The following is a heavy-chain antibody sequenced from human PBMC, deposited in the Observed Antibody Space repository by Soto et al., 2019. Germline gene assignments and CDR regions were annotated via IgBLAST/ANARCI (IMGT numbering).Heavy chain of an antibody. D-gene: IGHD2-15*01. CDR2: INHSGST. V-gene: IGHV4-34*01. Sequence: SETLSLTCAVYGGSFSGYYWSWIRQPPGKGLEWIGEINHSGSTNYNPSLKSRVTISVDTSKNQFSLKLSSVTATDTAVYYCARLYCSGGSCYSYYYYYYMDVWGKRTTVTVSS. CDR1: GGSFSGYY. J-gene: IGHJ6*03. CDR3: ARLYCSGGSCYSYYYYYYMDV.